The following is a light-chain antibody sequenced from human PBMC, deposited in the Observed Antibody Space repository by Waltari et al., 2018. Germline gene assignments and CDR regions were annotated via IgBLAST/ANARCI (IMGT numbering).Light chain of an antibody. V-gene: IGLV1-47*01. CDR2: RNN. CDR3: AAWDDSLSGWV. CDR1: SSNIGSNY. Sequence: QSVLTQPPSASGPPGQRATISCSGSSSNIGSNYVYWYQQLPGTPPKLLIYRNNRRPSGVPDRFSGSKSGTSASLAISGLRSEDEADYYCAAWDDSLSGWVFGGGTKLTVL. J-gene: IGLJ3*02.